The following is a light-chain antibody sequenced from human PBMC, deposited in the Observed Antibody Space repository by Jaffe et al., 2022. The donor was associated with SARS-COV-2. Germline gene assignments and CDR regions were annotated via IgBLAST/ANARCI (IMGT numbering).Light chain of an antibody. Sequence: QSALTQPPSVSGSPGQSVTISCTGTSSDVGGYNRVSWYQQFPGTAPKLIIYEVTNRPSGVPDRFSGSKSGNTASLTISGLQAEDEAVYYCSSYRSYSTYVSGTGTMVTVL. J-gene: IGLJ1*01. CDR2: EVT. V-gene: IGLV2-18*02. CDR3: SSYRSYSTYV. CDR1: SSDVGGYNR.